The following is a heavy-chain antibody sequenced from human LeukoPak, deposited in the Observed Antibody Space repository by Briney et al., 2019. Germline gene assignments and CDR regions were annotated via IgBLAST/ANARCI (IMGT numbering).Heavy chain of an antibody. Sequence: GASVKVSCKASGYAFINYYMHWVRQAPGQGLEWMGIINPSGGTTSYAQNFQGRVTMTRDTSTSTVYMELSSLRSEDTAVYYCASYRPFIIVRWLRRTTTDAFDIWGQGTMVTVSS. CDR1: GYAFINYY. J-gene: IGHJ3*02. V-gene: IGHV1-46*01. D-gene: IGHD4-17*01. CDR3: ASYRPFIIVRWLRRTTTDAFDI. CDR2: INPSGGTT.